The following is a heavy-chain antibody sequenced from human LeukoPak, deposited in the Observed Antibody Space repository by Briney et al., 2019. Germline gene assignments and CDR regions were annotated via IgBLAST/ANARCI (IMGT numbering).Heavy chain of an antibody. CDR2: IYSGETT. CDR3: ARKNYGSGNYGAFDI. CDR1: GTTVSSNY. Sequence: PGGSLRLSCAASGTTVSSNYMSWVRQAPGKGLEWISVIYSGETTYYADSVKGRFTISRDNSKNTLYLQMNSLRAEDTAVYYCARKNYGSGNYGAFDIWGQGTMVTVSS. J-gene: IGHJ3*02. V-gene: IGHV3-53*01. D-gene: IGHD3-10*01.